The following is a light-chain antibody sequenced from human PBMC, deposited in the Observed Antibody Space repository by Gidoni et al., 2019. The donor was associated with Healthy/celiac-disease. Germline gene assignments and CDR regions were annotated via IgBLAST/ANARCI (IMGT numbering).Light chain of an antibody. CDR1: QGISNY. J-gene: IGKJ4*01. CDR2: AAS. Sequence: DIQMTQSPSTLSASVGDRVTITCRASQGISNYLAWYQQKPGKVPKLLIYAASTWQSGVPSRFSGSGSGKDLTLTISSRQPEDVATYYCQKYNSAPLTFGGXTKVEIK. V-gene: IGKV1-27*01. CDR3: QKYNSAPLT.